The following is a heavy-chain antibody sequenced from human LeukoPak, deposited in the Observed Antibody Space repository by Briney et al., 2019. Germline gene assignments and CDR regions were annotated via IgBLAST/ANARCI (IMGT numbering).Heavy chain of an antibody. CDR3: AKTRRGYYQDD. Sequence: GGSLRLSCAASGFTFSSHAMSWVRQAPGKGLEWVSGINSGGGSTYYADSVKGRFTISRDNSKKTLYLQMNSLRAEDTAVYYCAKTRRGYYQDDWGQGTLVTVSS. J-gene: IGHJ4*02. D-gene: IGHD3-3*01. V-gene: IGHV3-23*01. CDR1: GFTFSSHA. CDR2: INSGGGST.